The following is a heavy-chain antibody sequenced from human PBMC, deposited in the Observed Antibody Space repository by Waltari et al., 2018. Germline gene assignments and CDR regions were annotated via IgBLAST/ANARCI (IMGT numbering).Heavy chain of an antibody. D-gene: IGHD4-17*01. V-gene: IGHV4-61*01. CDR2: IYYSGTT. Sequence: QVRLQESGPGLVKPSETLSLTCSVFGGSVNSETYYWTWIRQPPGKGLEWIGYIYYSGTTNPNPSLKSRLTMSLDWSKNQFSLELRSVTAADTAVYFCARAATTVTRRGTCDLWGRGTLVSVSS. CDR1: GGSVNSETYY. CDR3: ARAATTVTRRGTCDL. J-gene: IGHJ2*01.